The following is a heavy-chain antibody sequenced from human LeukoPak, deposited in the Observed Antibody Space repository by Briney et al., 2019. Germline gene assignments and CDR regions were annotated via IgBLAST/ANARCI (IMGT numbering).Heavy chain of an antibody. CDR2: IDSDGSNT. CDR3: VRNLAVAGTCFDS. D-gene: IGHD6-19*01. V-gene: IGHV3-74*01. CDR1: GFTFNNYW. Sequence: GGSLRLSCAASGFTFNNYWMHWVRQAPGKGLVWVSRIDSDGSNTNYADSVKGRFTVSRDNAKNTLYLQMNSLRAEDTAVYYCVRNLAVAGTCFDSWGQGTLVTVSS. J-gene: IGHJ4*02.